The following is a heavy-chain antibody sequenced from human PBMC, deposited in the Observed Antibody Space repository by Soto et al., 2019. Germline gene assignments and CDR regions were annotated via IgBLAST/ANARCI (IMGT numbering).Heavy chain of an antibody. Sequence: PGGSLRLSXAASGFTFSSYWMHWVRQAPGKGLEWIGEIYHSGSTNYNPSLKSRVTISVDKSKNQFSLKLSSVTAADTAVYYCARTGIAAAGMGYYYMDVWGKGTTVTVSS. V-gene: IGHV4-4*02. CDR3: ARTGIAAAGMGYYYMDV. CDR2: IYHSGST. J-gene: IGHJ6*03. CDR1: GFTFSSYW. D-gene: IGHD6-13*01.